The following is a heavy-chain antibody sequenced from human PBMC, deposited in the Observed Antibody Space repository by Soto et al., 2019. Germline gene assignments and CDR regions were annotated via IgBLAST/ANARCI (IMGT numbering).Heavy chain of an antibody. D-gene: IGHD1-26*01. J-gene: IGHJ4*01. Sequence: QVQLVESGGGVVQPGRSLRLSFAASGFTFSSYGMHWVRQAPGKGLEWVAVIWYDGSNKYYADSVKGRFTISRDNSKNTLYLQMDSLRAEDTAVYYCARDSASYDDGGTSIDYWGQGTLVTVSS. CDR2: IWYDGSNK. CDR3: ARDSASYDDGGTSIDY. V-gene: IGHV3-33*01. CDR1: GFTFSSYG.